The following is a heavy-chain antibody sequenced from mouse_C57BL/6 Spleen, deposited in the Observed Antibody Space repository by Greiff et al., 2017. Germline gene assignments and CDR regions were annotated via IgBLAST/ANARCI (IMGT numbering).Heavy chain of an antibody. Sequence: EVKLVESGGGLVQPGGSLKLSCAASGFTFSDYYMYWVRQTPEKRLEWVAYISNGGGSTYYPDTVKGRFTISRDNAKNTLYLQMSRLKSEDTAMYYCARHERLRGTMDYWGQGTSVTVSS. J-gene: IGHJ4*01. CDR1: GFTFSDYY. CDR3: ARHERLRGTMDY. V-gene: IGHV5-12*01. CDR2: ISNGGGST. D-gene: IGHD3-2*02.